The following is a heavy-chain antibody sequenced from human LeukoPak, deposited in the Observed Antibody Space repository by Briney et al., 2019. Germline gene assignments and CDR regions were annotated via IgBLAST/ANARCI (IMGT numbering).Heavy chain of an antibody. D-gene: IGHD2-2*01. V-gene: IGHV1-2*02. J-gene: IGHJ4*02. CDR3: ARDRVVVPAAFDY. Sequence: GSSVTVSCKASVYTFTGYYMHWVRQAPGQGLEWMGWINPNSGGTNYAQKFQGRVTMTRDTSISTAYMELSRLRSDDTAVYYCARDRVVVPAAFDYWGQGTLVTVSS. CDR2: INPNSGGT. CDR1: VYTFTGYY.